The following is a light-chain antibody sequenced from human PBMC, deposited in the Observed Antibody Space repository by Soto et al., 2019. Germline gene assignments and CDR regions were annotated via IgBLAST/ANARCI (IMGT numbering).Light chain of an antibody. V-gene: IGLV2-14*01. J-gene: IGLJ1*01. CDR2: DVS. CDR1: SSIVGGYNY. Sequence: QSDLTQPASVSGSHGRPIPIPSTETSSIVGGYNYVSWYQQYPGKAPKLMIYDVSNRPSGVSNRFSGSKSGNTASLTISGLQAEDEADYYCSSSTISNILVFGSGTKVTVL. CDR3: SSSTISNILV.